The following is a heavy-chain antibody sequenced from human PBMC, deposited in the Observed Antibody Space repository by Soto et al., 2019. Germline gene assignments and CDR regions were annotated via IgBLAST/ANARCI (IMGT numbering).Heavy chain of an antibody. Sequence: QVQLVQSGAEVKKPGASVKLSCKASGYTFINYYIHWVRQAPGQGFEWMGIFNPTSGSTNYAQKFQGRVTLTMDTSTRTVYMELSSLRFDDTAVYYCARDLAAGDYWGQGTLVTVSS. CDR3: ARDLAAGDY. D-gene: IGHD6-13*01. J-gene: IGHJ4*02. CDR1: GYTFINYY. CDR2: FNPTSGST. V-gene: IGHV1-46*01.